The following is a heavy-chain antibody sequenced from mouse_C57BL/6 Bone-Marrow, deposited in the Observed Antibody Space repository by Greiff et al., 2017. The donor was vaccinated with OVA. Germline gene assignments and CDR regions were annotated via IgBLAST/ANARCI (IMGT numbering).Heavy chain of an antibody. CDR1: GYSFTGYY. D-gene: IGHD3-3*01. CDR2: INPSTGGT. Sequence: VQLQQSGPELVKPGASVKISCKASGYSFTGYYMNWVKQSPEKSLEWIGEINPSTGGTTYNQKFKAKATLTVDNSYSTASMQPKSRPSDDSAVYYYARGGTSPFAYWGQGTLVTVSA. CDR3: ARGGTSPFAY. V-gene: IGHV1-42*01. J-gene: IGHJ3*01.